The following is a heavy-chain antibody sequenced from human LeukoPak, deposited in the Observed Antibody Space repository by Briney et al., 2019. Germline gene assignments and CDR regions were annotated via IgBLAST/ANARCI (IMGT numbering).Heavy chain of an antibody. CDR2: ISYDGSNK. J-gene: IGHJ6*02. D-gene: IGHD6-19*01. CDR1: GFTFSSYA. Sequence: PGGSLRLSCAASGFTFSSYAMSWVRQAPGKGLEWVAVISYDGSNKYYADSVKGRFTISRDNSKNTLYLQMNSLRAEDTAVYYCARGGSSGWSPQRSGMDVWGQGTTVTVSS. CDR3: ARGGSSGWSPQRSGMDV. V-gene: IGHV3-30*04.